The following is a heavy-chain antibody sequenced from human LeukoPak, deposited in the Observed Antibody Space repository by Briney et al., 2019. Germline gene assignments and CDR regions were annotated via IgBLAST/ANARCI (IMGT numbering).Heavy chain of an antibody. CDR3: AKGGRSGWYEYFQH. CDR1: GFTLSSYG. CDR2: IRYDGSNK. Sequence: PGGSLRLSCAASGFTLSSYGMHWVRQAPGKGLEWVAFIRYDGSNKYYADSVKGRFTISRDNSKNTLYLQMNSLRAEDTAVYYCAKGGRSGWYEYFQHWGQGTLVTVSS. D-gene: IGHD6-19*01. J-gene: IGHJ1*01. V-gene: IGHV3-30*02.